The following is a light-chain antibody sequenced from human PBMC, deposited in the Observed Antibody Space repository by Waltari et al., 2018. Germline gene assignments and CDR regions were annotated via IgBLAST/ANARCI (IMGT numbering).Light chain of an antibody. Sequence: VISMTQSPSFLSASTGDRVTISCRVSQDIGSSLAWYQQKPGKAPDLLLFAASTLKSGVPSRFSGSGSGTDFTLTISRMQSEDCATYYCQQYLTFPYTFGQGTKLEI. CDR1: QDIGSS. CDR3: QQYLTFPYT. CDR2: AAS. J-gene: IGKJ2*01. V-gene: IGKV1D-8*01.